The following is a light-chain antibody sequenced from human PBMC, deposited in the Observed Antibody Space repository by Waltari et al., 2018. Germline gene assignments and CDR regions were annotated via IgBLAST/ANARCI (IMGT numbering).Light chain of an antibody. CDR2: GAS. V-gene: IGKV3-20*01. CDR3: QQYDGEVLT. CDR1: QSVSRHY. J-gene: IGKJ4*01. Sequence: EFVLTQSPGTLSLSPGERATLSCRASQSVSRHYLNWYQQKGGQAPRLLIHGASIRATGIPDRFSGSGSGTDFTLTISRLEPEDFAVYYCQQYDGEVLTFGGGTKVEI.